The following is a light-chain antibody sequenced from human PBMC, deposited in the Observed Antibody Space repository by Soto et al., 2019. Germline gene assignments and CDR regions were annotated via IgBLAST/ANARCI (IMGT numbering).Light chain of an antibody. V-gene: IGLV1-51*01. CDR3: ATWDYSLTGEV. CDR1: SSNIGNNY. Sequence: QSVLTQPPSVSAAPGQKGTISCSGSSSNIGNNYVSWYQQLPGTAPKLLIYDNNKRPSGIPDRFSGSKSVTSGTLDITGLQTGDEADYYCATWDYSLTGEVFGGGNKRPVL. J-gene: IGLJ2*01. CDR2: DNN.